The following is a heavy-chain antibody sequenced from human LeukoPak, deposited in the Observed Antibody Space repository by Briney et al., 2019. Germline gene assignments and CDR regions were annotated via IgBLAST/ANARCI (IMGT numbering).Heavy chain of an antibody. CDR3: ARRPDCSGSDCYGMDV. CDR2: ISRSSSYI. V-gene: IGHV3-21*01. CDR1: GFTFSNYN. Sequence: GGSLRLSCAASGFTFSNYNMNWVRQAPGKGLEWVSSISRSSSYIYYADSVKGRFTISRDNAKNSLYLQMNSLRAEDTAVYYCARRPDCSGSDCYGMDVWGQGTAVTVSS. D-gene: IGHD2-15*01. J-gene: IGHJ6*02.